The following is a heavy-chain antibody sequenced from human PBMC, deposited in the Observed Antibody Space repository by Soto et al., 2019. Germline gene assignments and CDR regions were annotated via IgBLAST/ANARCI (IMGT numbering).Heavy chain of an antibody. CDR1: GYSVSDYF. D-gene: IGHD1-26*01. CDR2: INPKSAAT. Sequence: QVQLVQSGAEVKKSGASVKGSCKASGYSVSDYFIQWVRQAPGQGLEWVAWINPKSAATNYAKKFQGRVSLTWDTAFGTAYLELTRLRPGDTAVYYCARIKWGLDYYNGMDVWGQGTTVIVSS. V-gene: IGHV1-2*02. J-gene: IGHJ6*02. CDR3: ARIKWGLDYYNGMDV.